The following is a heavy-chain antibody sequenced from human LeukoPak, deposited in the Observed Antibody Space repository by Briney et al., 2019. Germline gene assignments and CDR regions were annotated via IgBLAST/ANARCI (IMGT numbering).Heavy chain of an antibody. D-gene: IGHD2-2*02. V-gene: IGHV3-64*01. CDR3: ARADCSSSRCYTVAY. J-gene: IGHJ4*02. CDR2: ISSDGDAT. CDR1: GFTFNSYA. Sequence: GGSLRLSCAASGFTFNSYAMQWVRQAPGEGLEYVSGISSDGDATYYANSVKERFIISRDNSRNMLYLQMGSLRAEDMAVYYCARADCSSSRCYTVAYWGQGTLVTVSS.